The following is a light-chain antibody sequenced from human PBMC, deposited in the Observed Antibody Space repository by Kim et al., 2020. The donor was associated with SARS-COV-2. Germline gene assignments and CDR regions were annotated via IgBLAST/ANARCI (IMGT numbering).Light chain of an antibody. CDR1: TSDVGGYNY. CDR2: DVS. V-gene: IGLV2-14*03. J-gene: IGLJ1*01. Sequence: GHAITNSYTGTTSDVGGYNYVSWYQQHPGKAPQLMIYDVSNRPSGVSNRFSGSKSGNTASLTISGLQAEDEADYYCSSYTSSSTLVFGTGTKVTVL. CDR3: SSYTSSSTLV.